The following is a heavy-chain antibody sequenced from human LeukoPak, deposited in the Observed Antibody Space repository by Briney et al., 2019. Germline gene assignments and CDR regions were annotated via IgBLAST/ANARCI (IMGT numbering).Heavy chain of an antibody. CDR2: INTDGSST. V-gene: IGHV3-74*01. D-gene: IGHD3-10*01. Sequence: GGSLRLSCAAPGFTFSSYWMHWVRHAPGKGLVWVSRINTDGSSTSYADSVRGRFTISRDNSKNTLYLQMNSLRAEDTAVYYCATRNVLLWFGDWTYDAFDIWGQGTMVTVSS. J-gene: IGHJ3*02. CDR1: GFTFSSYW. CDR3: ATRNVLLWFGDWTYDAFDI.